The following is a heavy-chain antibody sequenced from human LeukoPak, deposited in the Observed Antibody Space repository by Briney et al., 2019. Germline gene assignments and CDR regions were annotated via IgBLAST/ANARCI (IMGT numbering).Heavy chain of an antibody. Sequence: GGSLRLSCAASGFTVSSNYMSWVRQAPGKGLEWVSVIYSGGSTYYADSVKGRFTISRDNSKNTLYLQMNSLRAEDTAVYHCARDFTVGASPSYFDYWGQGTLVTVSS. V-gene: IGHV3-53*01. J-gene: IGHJ4*02. D-gene: IGHD1-26*01. CDR2: IYSGGST. CDR3: ARDFTVGASPSYFDY. CDR1: GFTVSSNY.